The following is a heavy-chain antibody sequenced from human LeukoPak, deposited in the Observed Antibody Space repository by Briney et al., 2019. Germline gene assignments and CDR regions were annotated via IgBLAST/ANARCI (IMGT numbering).Heavy chain of an antibody. V-gene: IGHV3-11*04. J-gene: IGHJ4*02. Sequence: LSLTCTVSGGSISSYYWSWIRQAPGKGLEWISYISSSDSTIYYADSVKGRFTISRNNAKNSLYLQMNRLGAEDTAVYYCARGLGGIYDYWGQGTLVTVSS. CDR2: ISSSDSTI. CDR1: GGSISSYY. CDR3: ARGLGGIYDY. D-gene: IGHD3-16*01.